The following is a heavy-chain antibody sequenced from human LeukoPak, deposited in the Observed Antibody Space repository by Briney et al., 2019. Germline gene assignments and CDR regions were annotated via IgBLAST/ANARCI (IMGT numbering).Heavy chain of an antibody. Sequence: GASVKVSCKASGYTFTGYYMHWVRQAPGPGLEWMGWINPKSGGTNYAQKFQGRVTMTRDTSIHTAHMELSRLRSDDTAVYYCAREEHGFDPWGQGTLVTVSS. CDR1: GYTFTGYY. V-gene: IGHV1-2*02. CDR3: AREEHGFDP. CDR2: INPKSGGT. D-gene: IGHD1-26*01. J-gene: IGHJ5*02.